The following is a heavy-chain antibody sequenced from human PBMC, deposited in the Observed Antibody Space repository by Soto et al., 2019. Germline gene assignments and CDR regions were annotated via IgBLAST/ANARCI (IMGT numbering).Heavy chain of an antibody. J-gene: IGHJ4*02. D-gene: IGHD6-19*01. CDR3: ARLAVAGTGFDY. CDR1: GGSISSYY. CDR2: IYYSGST. Sequence: PSETLSLTCTVSGGSISSYYWSWIRQPPGKGLEWIGYIYYSGSTNYNPSLKSRVTISVDTSKNQFSLKLSSVTAADTAVYYCARLAVAGTGFDYWGQGTLVTVSS. V-gene: IGHV4-59*01.